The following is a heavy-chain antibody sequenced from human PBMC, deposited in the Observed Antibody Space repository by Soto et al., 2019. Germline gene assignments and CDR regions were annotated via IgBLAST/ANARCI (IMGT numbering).Heavy chain of an antibody. CDR2: TYYRSKWYN. J-gene: IGHJ4*01. CDR3: VGQSAAGALDF. CDR1: GDSLSSNSAA. V-gene: IGHV6-1*01. Sequence: SQTLSLTCXISGDSLSSNSAACSSIRQSPSRGLEWLGRTYYRSKWYNGYAVSVKSRITINPDTSKNQFSLQLKSVTPEDTAVYYCVGQSAAGALDFWGQGTPVTVSS. D-gene: IGHD6-19*01.